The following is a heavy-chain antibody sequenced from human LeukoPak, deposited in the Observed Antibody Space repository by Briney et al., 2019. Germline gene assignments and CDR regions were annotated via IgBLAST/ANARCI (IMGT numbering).Heavy chain of an antibody. CDR3: ARPLRFLEWLLLDY. CDR1: GYTFTGYS. D-gene: IGHD3-3*01. Sequence: ASVKVSCKASGYTFTGYSMHWIRQAPGQGLEWMGWINPNSGGTNYAQKFQGGVTMTRDTSISTAYMELSRLRSDDTAVYYCARPLRFLEWLLLDYWGQGTLVTVSS. J-gene: IGHJ4*02. CDR2: INPNSGGT. V-gene: IGHV1-2*02.